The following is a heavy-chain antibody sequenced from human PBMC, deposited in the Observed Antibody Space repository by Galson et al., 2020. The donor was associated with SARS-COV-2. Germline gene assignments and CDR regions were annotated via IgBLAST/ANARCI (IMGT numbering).Heavy chain of an antibody. J-gene: IGHJ6*02. CDR3: AKNYDFWSGYHTDYYYAMDV. CDR1: GYSFTGYY. CDR2: INPDTGGT. V-gene: IGHV1-2*02. Sequence: ASVKVSCKASGYSFTGYYIHWVRQAPGQGLAWKGWINPDTGGTNYAQSFQGRVTMTRDTSISTAYLELSSLRSDDTAVYHCAKNYDFWSGYHTDYYYAMDVWGQGTTVNVFS. D-gene: IGHD3-3*01.